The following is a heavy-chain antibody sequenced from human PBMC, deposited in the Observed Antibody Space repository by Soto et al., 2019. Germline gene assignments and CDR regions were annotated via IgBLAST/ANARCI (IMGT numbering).Heavy chain of an antibody. CDR2: IWYDGSNK. Sequence: QVQLVESGGGVVQPGRSLRLSCAASGFTFSSYGMHWVRQAPGKGLEWVAVIWYDGSNKYYADSVKGRFTISRDNSKNPVDLEMDRLRGGGTAGFFRGRDSGFVGGAGTFYQLHGMDRLGQGTTVTVSS. CDR1: GFTFSSYG. J-gene: IGHJ6*02. V-gene: IGHV3-33*01. D-gene: IGHD6-13*01. CDR3: GRDSGFVGGAGTFYQLHGMDR.